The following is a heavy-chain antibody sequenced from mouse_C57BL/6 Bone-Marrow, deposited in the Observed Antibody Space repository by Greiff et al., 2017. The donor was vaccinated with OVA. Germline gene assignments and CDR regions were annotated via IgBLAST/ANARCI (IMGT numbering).Heavy chain of an antibody. CDR2: IDPSDSET. J-gene: IGHJ4*01. CDR3: ARTDYSNPYYAMDY. Sequence: VQLQQSGAELVRPGSSVKLSCKASGYTFTSYWMHWVKQRPIQGLEWIGNIDPSDSETHYNQKFKDKATLTVDKSSSPAYMQLSSLTSEDSAVYYCARTDYSNPYYAMDYWGQGTSVTVSS. D-gene: IGHD2-5*01. V-gene: IGHV1-52*01. CDR1: GYTFTSYW.